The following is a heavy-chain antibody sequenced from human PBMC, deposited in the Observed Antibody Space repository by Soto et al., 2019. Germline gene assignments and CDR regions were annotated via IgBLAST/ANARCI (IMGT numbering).Heavy chain of an antibody. D-gene: IGHD3-16*01. CDR1: GFTFSSYG. Sequence: QVQLVESGGGVVQPGRSLRLSCAASGFTFSSYGMHWVRQAPGKGLEWVAVIWYDGSNKYYADSVKGRFTISRDNSKNTLYLQMNSLRAEDTAVYYCARYGGAVDPPDYWGQGTLVTVSS. CDR3: ARYGGAVDPPDY. V-gene: IGHV3-33*01. J-gene: IGHJ4*02. CDR2: IWYDGSNK.